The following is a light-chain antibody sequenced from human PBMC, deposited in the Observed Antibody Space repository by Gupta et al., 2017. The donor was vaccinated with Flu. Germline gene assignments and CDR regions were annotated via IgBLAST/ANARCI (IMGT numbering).Light chain of an antibody. Sequence: DMQMTQSPSSLSASVGDRVTITCRASQDINNYLAWYQQKPGKVPKLLIYAASTLQSGVPSRFSGRGSGTEFTLTISILQPEDVATYYCQKYNSAPSTFGQGTRVEIK. J-gene: IGKJ5*01. CDR2: AAS. V-gene: IGKV1-27*01. CDR1: QDINNY. CDR3: QKYNSAPST.